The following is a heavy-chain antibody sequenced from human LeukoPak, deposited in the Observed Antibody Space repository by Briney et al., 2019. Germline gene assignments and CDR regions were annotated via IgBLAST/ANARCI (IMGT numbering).Heavy chain of an antibody. D-gene: IGHD6-6*01. V-gene: IGHV4-59*08. Sequence: PSETLSLTCTVSGGSISSYCWSWIRQPPGKGLQWIGYVCNSGGTSNNPSLKNQVTTSVDTSKNQFSLKLSSVTAADTAVYYCARHSSSSGRYFDLWGRGTLVTVSS. CDR2: VCNSGGT. CDR1: GGSISSYC. CDR3: ARHSSSSGRYFDL. J-gene: IGHJ2*01.